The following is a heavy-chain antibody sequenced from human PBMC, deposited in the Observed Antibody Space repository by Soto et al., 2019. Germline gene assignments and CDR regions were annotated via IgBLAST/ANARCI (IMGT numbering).Heavy chain of an antibody. CDR3: AKSEGGYYHDGAFDI. Sequence: QVQLVESGGGVVQPGRSLRLSCAASGFTFSSYGMHWVRQAPGKGLEWVAVISYDGSNKYYADSVKGRFTISRDNSKNTLYLQMYSLRAEDTAVYYYAKSEGGYYHDGAFDIWGQGTMVTVSS. V-gene: IGHV3-30*18. CDR2: ISYDGSNK. D-gene: IGHD3-22*01. CDR1: GFTFSSYG. J-gene: IGHJ3*02.